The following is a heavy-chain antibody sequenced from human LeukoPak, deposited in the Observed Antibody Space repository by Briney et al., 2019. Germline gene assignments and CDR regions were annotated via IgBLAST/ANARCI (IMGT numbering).Heavy chain of an antibody. CDR3: AKDGANLLYYFDY. V-gene: IGHV3-30*18. D-gene: IGHD2-15*01. J-gene: IGHJ4*02. Sequence: GRSLRLSCVASGFAFTNHGMHCVRQAPSKGLDWVASIWDDGSDKYSADSVRGRFTISRDNSKKTLYLQMNSMRAEDTAVYYCAKDGANLLYYFDYWGQGALVTVSS. CDR1: GFAFTNHG. CDR2: IWDDGSDK.